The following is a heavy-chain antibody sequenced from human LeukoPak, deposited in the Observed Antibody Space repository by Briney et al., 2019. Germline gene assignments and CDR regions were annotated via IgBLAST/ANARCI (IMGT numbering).Heavy chain of an antibody. CDR3: AKEIYGDPTGGRFQH. Sequence: GGSLRLSCAASGFTFSSYELNWVRQAPGKGLEWVSYISSSGSTIYYADSVKGRFTISRDNAKNSLYLQMNSLRAEDTAVYYCAKEIYGDPTGGRFQHWGQGTLVTVSS. J-gene: IGHJ1*01. CDR1: GFTFSSYE. D-gene: IGHD4/OR15-4a*01. CDR2: ISSSGSTI. V-gene: IGHV3-48*03.